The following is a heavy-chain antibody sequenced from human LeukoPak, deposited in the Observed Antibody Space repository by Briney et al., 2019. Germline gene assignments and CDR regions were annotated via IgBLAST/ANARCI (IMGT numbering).Heavy chain of an antibody. Sequence: SETLSLTCTVSGGSISSYYWSWIRQPAGKGLEWIGRIYTSGSTNYNPSLKSRVTISVDTSKNQFSLKLSSVTAADTAVYYCARTNGYDFWSGYLNWFDPWGQGTLVTVSS. CDR2: IYTSGST. CDR3: ARTNGYDFWSGYLNWFDP. J-gene: IGHJ5*02. V-gene: IGHV4-4*07. CDR1: GGSISSYY. D-gene: IGHD3-3*01.